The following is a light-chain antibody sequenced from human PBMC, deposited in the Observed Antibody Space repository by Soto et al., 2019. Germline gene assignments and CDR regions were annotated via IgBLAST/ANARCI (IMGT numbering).Light chain of an antibody. Sequence: DIQMTQSPSSQSASVGDRVTITCRASQSINSYWNWYQQKPGEAPKLLIYAASSLQSGVPSRFSGSGSETDLTLTISSLQPDDYATYYCQQSFSTPQRFGQGTRVEI. CDR1: QSINSY. CDR3: QQSFSTPQR. J-gene: IGKJ1*01. CDR2: AAS. V-gene: IGKV1-39*01.